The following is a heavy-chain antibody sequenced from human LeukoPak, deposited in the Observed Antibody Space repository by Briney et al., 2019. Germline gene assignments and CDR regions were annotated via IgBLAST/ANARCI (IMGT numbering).Heavy chain of an antibody. Sequence: ASVKVSCKASGYTFTGYYMHWVRQAPGQGLEWMGWINPNSGGTNYAQKFQGRVTMTRDTSISTAYMELSRLRSDDTAVYYCARVSGTYYDILTGYPNWFDPWGQGTLVTVSP. D-gene: IGHD3-9*01. CDR3: ARVSGTYYDILTGYPNWFDP. V-gene: IGHV1-2*02. CDR1: GYTFTGYY. CDR2: INPNSGGT. J-gene: IGHJ5*02.